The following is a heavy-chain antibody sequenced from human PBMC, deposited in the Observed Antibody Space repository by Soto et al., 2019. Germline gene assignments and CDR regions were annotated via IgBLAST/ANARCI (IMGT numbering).Heavy chain of an antibody. J-gene: IGHJ4*02. Sequence: QVQLQQWGAGLLKPSETLSLTCAVYGGSFSGYYWSWIPQPPGKGLEWIGEINHRGSTNYTPSLNSRVTIPVDTSKNQFSRKQCSVTAADTAVYYYARGRVQLWSDFDYWGQGTLVVVSS. CDR1: GGSFSGYY. CDR3: ARGRVQLWSDFDY. D-gene: IGHD5-18*01. CDR2: INHRGST. V-gene: IGHV4-34*01.